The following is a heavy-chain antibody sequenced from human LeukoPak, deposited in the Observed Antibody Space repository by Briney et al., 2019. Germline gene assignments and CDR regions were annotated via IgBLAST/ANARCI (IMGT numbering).Heavy chain of an antibody. J-gene: IGHJ4*02. CDR2: ISSSSSYI. V-gene: IGHV3-21*01. CDR3: ARDRIAVAFDY. CDR1: GFTFSSYS. D-gene: IGHD6-19*01. Sequence: GGSLRLSCAASGFTFSSYSMNWVRQAPGKGLVWVSSISSSSSYIYYADSVKGRFTISRDNAKNSLYLQMNSLRAEDTAVYYCARDRIAVAFDYWGQGTLVTVSS.